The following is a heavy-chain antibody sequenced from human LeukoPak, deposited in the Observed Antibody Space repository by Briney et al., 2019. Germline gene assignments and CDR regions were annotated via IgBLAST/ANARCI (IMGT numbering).Heavy chain of an antibody. CDR1: SFTFSSYE. Sequence: GGSLRLSCAASSFTFSSYEMNWVRQAPGKGLEWVSYISTTGNTIYYADSVQSRFTISRDNTKDSLFLRMNSLRIEDTAIYYCARVRGGFYDSSGYFYYYYGLDVWGQGTTVTVSS. CDR2: ISTTGNTI. V-gene: IGHV3-48*03. CDR3: ARVRGGFYDSSGYFYYYYGLDV. J-gene: IGHJ6*02. D-gene: IGHD3-22*01.